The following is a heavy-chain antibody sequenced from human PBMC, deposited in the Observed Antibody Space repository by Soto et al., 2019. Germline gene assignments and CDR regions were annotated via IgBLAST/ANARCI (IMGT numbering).Heavy chain of an antibody. CDR3: ARDPDYYSSGWYYFDY. V-gene: IGHV1-3*01. Sequence: ASVKVSCKASGYTFTSYAMHWVRQAPGQRLEWTGWINAGNGNTKYSQKFQGRVTITRDTSASTAYMELSSLRSEDTAVYYCARDPDYYSSGWYYFDYWGQGTLVTVSS. CDR1: GYTFTSYA. J-gene: IGHJ4*02. CDR2: INAGNGNT. D-gene: IGHD6-19*01.